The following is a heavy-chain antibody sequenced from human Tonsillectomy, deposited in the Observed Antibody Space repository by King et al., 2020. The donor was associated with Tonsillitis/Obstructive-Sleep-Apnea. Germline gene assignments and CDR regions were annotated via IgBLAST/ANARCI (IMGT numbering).Heavy chain of an antibody. V-gene: IGHV3-30*18. CDR1: GGTFGCDG. CDR2: ISYDGSNK. Sequence: VQLVESGGGVVQPGSSLRLSWGASGGTFGCDGMHWVRQAPGKGLEWVAVISYDGSNKYYADSVKGRFTIPRDNSKNTLNQQMNSLRAEDTAVYYCAKEDDSSGWNYFDSWGQGTQVTVSS. J-gene: IGHJ4*02. CDR3: AKEDDSSGWNYFDS. D-gene: IGHD6-19*01.